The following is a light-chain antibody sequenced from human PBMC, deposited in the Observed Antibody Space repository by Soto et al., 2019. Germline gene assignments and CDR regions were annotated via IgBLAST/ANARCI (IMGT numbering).Light chain of an antibody. V-gene: IGKV3-20*01. CDR3: QQYGSSPPT. CDR1: QSVSSSY. Sequence: EIVLAQSPGTLSLSPGARSTLSGRASQSVSSSYLAWYQQKPGQAPRLLIYGASSRATGIPDRFSGSGSGTDFTLTISRLEPEDFAVYYCQQYGSSPPTFGQGTRLEIK. CDR2: GAS. J-gene: IGKJ5*01.